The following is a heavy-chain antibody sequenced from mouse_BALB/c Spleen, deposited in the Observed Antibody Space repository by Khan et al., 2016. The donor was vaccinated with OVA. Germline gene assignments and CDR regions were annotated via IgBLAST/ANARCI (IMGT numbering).Heavy chain of an antibody. J-gene: IGHJ2*01. D-gene: IGHD1-1*01. CDR1: GYSFTGYF. CDR3: TRIYRSDFDY. V-gene: IGHV1-20*01. CDR2: INPHIGET. Sequence: EVQLQQSGPELVRPGASVKISCTASGYSFTGYFMNWVMQSHGKSLEWIGRINPHIGETFYNQRFKEKATLTVDESSSTAHMELQSLTSEDSAVYYWTRIYRSDFDYWGQGTTLTVSS.